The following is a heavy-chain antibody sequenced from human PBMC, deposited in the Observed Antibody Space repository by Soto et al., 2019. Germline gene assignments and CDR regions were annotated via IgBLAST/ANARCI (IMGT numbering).Heavy chain of an antibody. CDR3: ARSPTAVTTPRRDTFDV. CDR1: GGSIRSSTYN. CDR2: IYYSGSP. D-gene: IGHD4-17*01. J-gene: IGHJ3*01. V-gene: IGHV4-39*01. Sequence: SETLSLTCAGSGGSIRSSTYNWGWIRQPPGKRLEWIGNIYYSGSPYYNPSLKSRVTISVDTSRNQLSLKLSSVTAADTAVYYCARSPTAVTTPRRDTFDVWGQGTMVTVS.